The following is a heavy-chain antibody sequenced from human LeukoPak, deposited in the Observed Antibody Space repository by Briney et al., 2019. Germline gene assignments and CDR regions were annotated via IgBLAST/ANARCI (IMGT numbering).Heavy chain of an antibody. CDR2: IYYSGST. CDR3: ARHKNLGLRGDFDY. CDR1: GGSISSSSYY. Sequence: PSETLTLTCTVSGGSISSSSYYWGWIRQPPGKGLEWIGSIYYSGSTYYNPSLKSRVTISVDTSKNQFSLKLSSVTAADTAVYYCARHKNLGLRGDFDYWGQGTLVTVSS. J-gene: IGHJ4*02. V-gene: IGHV4-39*01. D-gene: IGHD3-16*01.